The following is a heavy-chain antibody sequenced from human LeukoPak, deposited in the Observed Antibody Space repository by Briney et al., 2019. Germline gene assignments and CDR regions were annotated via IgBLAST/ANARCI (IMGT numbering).Heavy chain of an antibody. D-gene: IGHD7-27*01. CDR2: IYISGTT. Sequence: GGSLRLSCAASGFTVSSNYMSWVRQAPGKGLEWVSVIYISGTTYYADSVKGRFTISRDNSKNTLYLQMNSLRAEDTAVYYCAKDPRNWGNYYFDYWGQGTLVTVSS. CDR3: AKDPRNWGNYYFDY. V-gene: IGHV3-66*03. CDR1: GFTVSSNY. J-gene: IGHJ4*02.